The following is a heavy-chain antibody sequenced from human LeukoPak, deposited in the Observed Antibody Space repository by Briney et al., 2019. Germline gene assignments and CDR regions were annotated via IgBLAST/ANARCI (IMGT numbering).Heavy chain of an antibody. V-gene: IGHV3-30*01. CDR3: ARASAKTYFYNSRGFSYDMDV. D-gene: IGHD3-22*01. Sequence: GRSLRPSCAASGFTFSSYPMHWVRQAPGKGLEWVAVISFDGNDEYYEDSVKGRFTISRDNSKNTLYLQMNSLRPEDTAVYYCARASAKTYFYNSRGFSYDMDVWGKGTTVTVSS. CDR2: ISFDGNDE. J-gene: IGHJ6*03. CDR1: GFTFSSYP.